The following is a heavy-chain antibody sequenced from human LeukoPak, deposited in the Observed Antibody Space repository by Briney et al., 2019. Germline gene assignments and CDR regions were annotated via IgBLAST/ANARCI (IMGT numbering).Heavy chain of an antibody. Sequence: SQTLSLTCTVSGGSISSGDYYWSWIRQPPGKGLEWIGYIYYSGSTYYNPSLKSRITISLDTSKNQFSLKLSSVTAADTAVYYCARYYCRGTACYYFDYWGQGTLVTVFS. CDR2: IYYSGST. CDR3: ARYYCRGTACYYFDY. V-gene: IGHV4-30-4*08. J-gene: IGHJ4*02. D-gene: IGHD2-2*01. CDR1: GGSISSGDYY.